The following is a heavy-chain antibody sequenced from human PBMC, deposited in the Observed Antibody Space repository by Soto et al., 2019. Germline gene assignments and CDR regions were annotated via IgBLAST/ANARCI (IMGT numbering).Heavy chain of an antibody. D-gene: IGHD3-9*01. CDR3: ARGGNFDWLLYFDY. CDR1: GGSISIYY. Sequence: SDTLSLTCTVSGGSISIYYWSWIGQPPGKGLEWIGYIYYSGSTNYNPSLKSRVTISVDTSKNQFSLKLSSVTAADTAVYYCARGGNFDWLLYFDYWGQGTLVTVSS. CDR2: IYYSGST. J-gene: IGHJ4*02. V-gene: IGHV4-59*01.